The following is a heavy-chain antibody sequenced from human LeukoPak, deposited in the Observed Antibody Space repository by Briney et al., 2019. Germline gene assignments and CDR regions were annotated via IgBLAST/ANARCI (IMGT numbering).Heavy chain of an antibody. Sequence: SETLSLTCAVYGGSFSLYYWSWIRQSPGKGLEWIAEIDHRGDTNYNPSVKSRVTISVDTSKNQFSLKVRSLSAADTAVYYCARGATISETGYFDFWGQGTLVTVSS. V-gene: IGHV4-34*01. CDR3: ARGATISETGYFDF. CDR2: IDHRGDT. CDR1: GGSFSLYY. J-gene: IGHJ4*03. D-gene: IGHD5-24*01.